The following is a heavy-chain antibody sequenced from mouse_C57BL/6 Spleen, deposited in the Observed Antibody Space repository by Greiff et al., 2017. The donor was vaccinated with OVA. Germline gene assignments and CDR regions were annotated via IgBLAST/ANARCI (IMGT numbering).Heavy chain of an antibody. Sequence: EVHLVESGGGLVKPGGSLKLSCAASGFTFSSYAMSWVRQTPEKRLEWVATISDGGSYTYYPANVKGRFTISRDNAKNNLSLQMSHLKSEDTAMYYCARDPSTVVAPYYAMDYWGQGTSVTVSS. D-gene: IGHD1-1*01. CDR3: ARDPSTVVAPYYAMDY. CDR1: GFTFSSYA. V-gene: IGHV5-4*01. J-gene: IGHJ4*01. CDR2: ISDGGSYT.